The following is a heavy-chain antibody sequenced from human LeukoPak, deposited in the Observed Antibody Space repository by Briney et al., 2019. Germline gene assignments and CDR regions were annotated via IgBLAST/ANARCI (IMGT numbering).Heavy chain of an antibody. V-gene: IGHV3-7*01. CDR1: GFTFSSYW. J-gene: IGHJ4*02. CDR2: IKQDGSEK. Sequence: GGSLRLSCAASGFTFSSYWMNWVRQAPGKGLEWVANIKQDGSEKYYGDSVKGRFTISRDNAKNTLYLQMNSLRAEDTAVYYCARDGITMVRGVTVFDYWGQGSLVTVSS. CDR3: ARDGITMVRGVTVFDY. D-gene: IGHD3-10*01.